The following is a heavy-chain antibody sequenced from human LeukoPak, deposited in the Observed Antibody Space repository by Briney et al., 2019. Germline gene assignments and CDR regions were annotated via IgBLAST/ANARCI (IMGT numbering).Heavy chain of an antibody. Sequence: SETLSLTCTVSGASISSYYWNWIRQSAGKGLEWIGRIYSSGSTNYSPSLKSRVTMSVDTSKNQFSLKLTSLTAADTAVYFCARDTGNFAPDFWGQGTWSPSPQ. D-gene: IGHD2/OR15-2a*01. CDR1: GASISSYY. CDR2: IYSSGST. V-gene: IGHV4-4*07. J-gene: IGHJ4*02. CDR3: ARDTGNFAPDF.